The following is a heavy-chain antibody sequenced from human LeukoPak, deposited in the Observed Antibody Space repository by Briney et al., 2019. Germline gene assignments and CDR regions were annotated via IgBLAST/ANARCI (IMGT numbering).Heavy chain of an antibody. CDR1: GFTFSSYS. Sequence: AGGSLRLSCAASGFTFSSYSMNWVRQAPGKGLEWVSPISSSSSYIYYADSVKGRFTISRDNAKNSLYLQMNSLRAEDTAVYYCARDYYYGSGSYWGLNYYYYYMDVWGKGTTVTVSS. D-gene: IGHD3-10*01. CDR2: ISSSSSYI. J-gene: IGHJ6*03. V-gene: IGHV3-21*01. CDR3: ARDYYYGSGSYWGLNYYYYYMDV.